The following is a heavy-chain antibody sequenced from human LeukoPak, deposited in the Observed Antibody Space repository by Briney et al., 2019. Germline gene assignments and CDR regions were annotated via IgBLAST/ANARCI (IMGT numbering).Heavy chain of an antibody. CDR1: GGSISSYY. V-gene: IGHV4-59*01. D-gene: IGHD2-15*01. Sequence: PSETLSLTCTVSGGSISSYYWSWIRQPPGKGLERIGYIYYSGSTNYNPSLKSRVTISVDTSKNQFSLKLSSVTAADTAVYYCAREGGYCSGSSCYSENYFDFWGQGTLVSVSS. J-gene: IGHJ4*02. CDR3: AREGGYCSGSSCYSENYFDF. CDR2: IYYSGST.